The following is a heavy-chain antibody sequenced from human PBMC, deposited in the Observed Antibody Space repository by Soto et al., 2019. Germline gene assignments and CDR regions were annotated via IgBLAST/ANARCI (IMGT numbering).Heavy chain of an antibody. D-gene: IGHD3-3*01. J-gene: IGHJ4*02. V-gene: IGHV3-23*01. CDR1: GFTFSSYA. CDR3: AKEGSVYDFWSGPIDY. Sequence: GGSLRLSCAASGFTFSSYAMSWVRQAPGKGLEWVSAISGSGGSTYYADSVKGRFIISRDNSKNTLYLQMNSLRAEDTAVYYCAKEGSVYDFWSGPIDYWGQGTLVTVSS. CDR2: ISGSGGST.